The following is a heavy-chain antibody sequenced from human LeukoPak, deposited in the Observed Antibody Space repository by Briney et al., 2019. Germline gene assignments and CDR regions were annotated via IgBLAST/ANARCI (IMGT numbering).Heavy chain of an antibody. CDR1: GYTFSNYG. Sequence: GASVKVSCKASGYTFSNYGISWLRQAPGQGLEWVGWLDTYKGDTNYGQKFKGRVTMTTDSSTDTAYVELRSLRPDDTAVYYCAREGLTLAFDFWGQGTLVTVSS. D-gene: IGHD3-16*01. CDR2: LDTYKGDT. J-gene: IGHJ4*02. CDR3: AREGLTLAFDF. V-gene: IGHV1-18*01.